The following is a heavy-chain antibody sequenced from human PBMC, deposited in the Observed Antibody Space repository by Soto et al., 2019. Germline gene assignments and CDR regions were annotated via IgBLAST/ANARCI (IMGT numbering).Heavy chain of an antibody. J-gene: IGHJ4*02. V-gene: IGHV3-30*18. CDR2: ISHYETKK. Sequence: QVQLVESGGGVVQPGRSLRLSCAASGFSFSDYGMHWVRQAPGKGLEWVAVISHYETKKYFEDSVKGRFTISRDNSKNMVYLQLNSLRPEDTAVYYCAKEWVRGSNRYQLDKWGQGTLVIVSS. CDR1: GFSFSDYG. D-gene: IGHD1-26*01. CDR3: AKEWVRGSNRYQLDK.